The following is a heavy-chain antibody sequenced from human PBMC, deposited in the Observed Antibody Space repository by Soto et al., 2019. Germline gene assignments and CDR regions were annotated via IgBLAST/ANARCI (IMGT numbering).Heavy chain of an antibody. J-gene: IGHJ4*02. Sequence: PWGSLRLSCAASGFTFSSYAMSWFRQAPGKGLEWVSAISGSGGSTYYADSVKGRFTISRDNSKNTLYLQMNSLRAEDTAVYYCAKDRTNYDFWSGRLVDYWGQGTLVTVSS. V-gene: IGHV3-23*01. D-gene: IGHD3-3*01. CDR3: AKDRTNYDFWSGRLVDY. CDR1: GFTFSSYA. CDR2: ISGSGGST.